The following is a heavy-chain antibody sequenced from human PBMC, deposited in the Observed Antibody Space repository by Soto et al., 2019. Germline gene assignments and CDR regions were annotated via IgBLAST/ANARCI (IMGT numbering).Heavy chain of an antibody. CDR1: GGTFSSYA. D-gene: IGHD3-3*01. V-gene: IGHV1-69*13. J-gene: IGHJ5*02. Sequence: ASVKVSCKASGGTFSSYAISWVRQAPGQGLEWMGGIIPIFGTANYAQKFQGRVTITADESTSTAYMELSSLRSEDTAVYYCASRIFGVVKEDWFEPWGQGTLVIVS. CDR2: IIPIFGTA. CDR3: ASRIFGVVKEDWFEP.